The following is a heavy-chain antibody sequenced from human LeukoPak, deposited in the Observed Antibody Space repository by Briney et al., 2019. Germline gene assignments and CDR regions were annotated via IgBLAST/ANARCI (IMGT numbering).Heavy chain of an antibody. CDR2: INHSGST. CDR3: ARLISGWYYDY. D-gene: IGHD6-19*01. Sequence: SETLSLTCAVYGGSFSGYYWSWIRQPPGKGLEWIGEINHSGSTNYNPSLKSRVTISVDTSKNQFSLKLSSVTAADTAVYYCARLISGWYYDYWGQGTLVTVSS. V-gene: IGHV4-34*01. J-gene: IGHJ4*02. CDR1: GGSFSGYY.